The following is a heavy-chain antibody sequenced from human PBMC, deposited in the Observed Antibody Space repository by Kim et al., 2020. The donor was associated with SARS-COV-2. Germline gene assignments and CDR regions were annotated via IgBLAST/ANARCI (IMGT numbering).Heavy chain of an antibody. CDR1: FFPFSPSS. V-gene: IGHV3-43*01. CDR3: VRASGWLPRY. CDR2: SLFFFLSI. Sequence: SFSLSFSSFFFPFSPSSLPWFRPAPGKGWEFVFLSLFFFLSIYFVYSLNFLFTLSLSTRPNSLYLQMNSLRTEDTALYYCVRASGWLPRYWGQGTLVTVSS. D-gene: IGHD6-19*01. J-gene: IGHJ4*02.